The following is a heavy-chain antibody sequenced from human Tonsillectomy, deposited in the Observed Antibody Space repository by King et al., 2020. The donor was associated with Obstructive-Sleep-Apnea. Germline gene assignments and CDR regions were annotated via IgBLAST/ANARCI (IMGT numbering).Heavy chain of an antibody. D-gene: IGHD3-9*01. CDR1: GFTFSTYA. CDR2: ISYDGSNK. CDR3: ARDPTSYYSSYYFDY. Sequence: VQLVESGGGVVQPGRSLRLSCAASGFTFSTYAMHWFRQAPGKGLEWVAVISYDGSNKYYADSVRGRFTISRDDSNSTLSLQMNSLRAEDTAVCYCARDPTSYYSSYYFDYWGQGTLVTVSS. J-gene: IGHJ4*02. V-gene: IGHV3-30*04.